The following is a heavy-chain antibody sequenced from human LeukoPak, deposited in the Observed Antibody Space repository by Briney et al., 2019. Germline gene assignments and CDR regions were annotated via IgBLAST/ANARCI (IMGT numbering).Heavy chain of an antibody. V-gene: IGHV3-20*04. CDR2: INWNGGST. Sequence: PGGSLRLSCAASGFTFDDYGMSWVRQAPGKGLEWVSGINWNGGSTGYADSVKGRFTISRDNSKNSLYLQMNSLRTEDTALYYCANLIVGASYYWGQGTLVTVSS. CDR3: ANLIVGASYY. J-gene: IGHJ4*02. CDR1: GFTFDDYG. D-gene: IGHD1-26*01.